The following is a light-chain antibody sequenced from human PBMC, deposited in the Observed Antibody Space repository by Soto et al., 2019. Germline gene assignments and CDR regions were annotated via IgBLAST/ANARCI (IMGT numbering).Light chain of an antibody. J-gene: IGLJ1*01. CDR2: EVT. CDR1: SGDIGGYNY. Sequence: QSALTQPASVSGSPGQSITISCTGTSGDIGGYNYVSWYQQYSGKAPKLIIFEVTNRPSGVSDRFSGSKSGDTASLTISGLQAEDEADYYCSSYTTSSTLYVFGPVTKLTVL. V-gene: IGLV2-14*01. CDR3: SSYTTSSTLYV.